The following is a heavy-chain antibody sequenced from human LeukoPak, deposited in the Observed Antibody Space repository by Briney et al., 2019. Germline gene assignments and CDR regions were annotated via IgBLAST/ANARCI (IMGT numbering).Heavy chain of an antibody. J-gene: IGHJ4*02. CDR2: ISSSDSYI. CDR1: GFTFTNYG. Sequence: PGGSLRLSCAASGFTFTNYGMNWVRQAPGKGLEWVSFISSSDSYIYYADSVKGRFTISRDNAKNSLYLQMNSLRVEDTAVYYCARERGGPGIAAAADYWGQGTLVTVSS. CDR3: ARERGGPGIAAAADY. V-gene: IGHV3-21*06. D-gene: IGHD6-13*01.